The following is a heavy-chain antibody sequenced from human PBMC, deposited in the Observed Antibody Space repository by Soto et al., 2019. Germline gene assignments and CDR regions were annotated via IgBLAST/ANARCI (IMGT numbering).Heavy chain of an antibody. CDR3: ASSGSGGYCSGGSCFDY. CDR1: GGTFSSYA. CDR2: IIPIFGTA. J-gene: IGHJ4*02. D-gene: IGHD2-15*01. Sequence: ASVKVSCKASGGTFSSYAISWVRQAPGQGLEWMGGIIPIFGTANYAQKFQGRVTITADESTSTAYMELSSLRSEDTAVYYCASSGSGGYCSGGSCFDYWGQGTLVTVSS. V-gene: IGHV1-69*13.